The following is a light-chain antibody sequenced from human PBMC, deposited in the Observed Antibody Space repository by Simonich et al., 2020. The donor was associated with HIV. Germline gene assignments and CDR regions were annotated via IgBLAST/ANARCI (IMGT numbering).Light chain of an antibody. CDR3: QQYNNWPPWT. Sequence: EIVMTQSPATLSVSPGERATLSCRASQSLNSKLAWYQQTPGQTPRLLIYGASTRATGIPARFSGSGSGTEFTLTISSLQSEDFAVYYCQQYNNWPPWTFGQGTKVEIK. CDR1: QSLNSK. CDR2: GAS. J-gene: IGKJ1*01. V-gene: IGKV3-15*01.